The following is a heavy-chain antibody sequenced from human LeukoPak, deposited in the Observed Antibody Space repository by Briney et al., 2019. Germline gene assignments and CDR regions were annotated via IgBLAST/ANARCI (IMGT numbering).Heavy chain of an antibody. Sequence: SETLSLTCTVSGGSISSGSCYWSWIRQPAGKGLEWLGRIYTSGSTNYNPSLKSRVTISVDTSKNQFSLKLSSVTAADTAVYYCARNGARLFYYFYMDVWGKGTTVTISS. J-gene: IGHJ6*03. V-gene: IGHV4-61*02. CDR2: IYTSGST. CDR3: ARNGARLFYYFYMDV. D-gene: IGHD1-26*01. CDR1: GGSISSGSCY.